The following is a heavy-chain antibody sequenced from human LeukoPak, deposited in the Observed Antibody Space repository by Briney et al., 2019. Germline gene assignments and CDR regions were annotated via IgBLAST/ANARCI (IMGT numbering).Heavy chain of an antibody. Sequence: GGSLRLSCAASGFTFSTYGMHWVRQAPGKELVWVSRVNSDGSSTRCADSVKGRFTISRDNAKNTLFLQMNSLRAEDTAVYYCARNTFGSPYSMDVWGQGTTVTVSS. D-gene: IGHD5-18*01. J-gene: IGHJ6*02. CDR1: GFTFSTYG. CDR2: VNSDGSST. V-gene: IGHV3-74*01. CDR3: ARNTFGSPYSMDV.